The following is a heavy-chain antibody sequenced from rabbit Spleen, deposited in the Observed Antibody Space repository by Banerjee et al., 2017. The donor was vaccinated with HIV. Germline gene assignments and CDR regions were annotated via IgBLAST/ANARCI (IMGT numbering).Heavy chain of an antibody. CDR2: FDVVFGGT. D-gene: IGHD1-1*01. Sequence: QEQVLESGGGLVQPGGSLKLSCKASGFTLSSYYMNWVRQTPGKGLEWIGYFDVVFGGTYYASWATGRFTISRTSSITVTLQMTSLTAADTATYFCARDLIGIIGWNFYLWGQGTLVTVS. CDR3: ARDLIGIIGWNFYL. CDR1: GFTLSSYYM. V-gene: IGHV1S45*01. J-gene: IGHJ6*01.